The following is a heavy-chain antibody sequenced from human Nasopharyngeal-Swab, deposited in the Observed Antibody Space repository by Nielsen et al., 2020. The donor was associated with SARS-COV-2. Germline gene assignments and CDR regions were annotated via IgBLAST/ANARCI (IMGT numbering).Heavy chain of an antibody. CDR2: ISYDGSNK. J-gene: IGHJ4*02. CDR1: GFTFSSYG. CDR3: AKENIRLGYYYDSSGLDY. V-gene: IGHV3-30*18. D-gene: IGHD3-22*01. Sequence: GGSLRLSCAASGFTFSSYGMHWVRQAPGKGLEWVAVISYDGSNKYYADSVKGRFTISRDNSKNTLYLQMNSLRAEATAVYYCAKENIRLGYYYDSSGLDYWGQGTLVTVSS.